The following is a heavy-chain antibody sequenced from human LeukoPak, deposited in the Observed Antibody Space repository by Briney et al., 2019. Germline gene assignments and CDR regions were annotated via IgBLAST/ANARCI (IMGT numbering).Heavy chain of an antibody. V-gene: IGHV4-39*01. CDR1: GGSIGSSSYY. J-gene: IGHJ4*02. CDR2: IYSSGSA. CDR3: QSRYLEWLLEY. Sequence: PSETLSLTCTVSGGSIGSSSYYWGWIRQPPGKGLEWIGSIYSSGSAYYNPSLKSRVTISVDTSKNQFSLRLSSVTAADTAVYYCQSRYLEWLLEYWGQGTLVTVSS. D-gene: IGHD3-3*01.